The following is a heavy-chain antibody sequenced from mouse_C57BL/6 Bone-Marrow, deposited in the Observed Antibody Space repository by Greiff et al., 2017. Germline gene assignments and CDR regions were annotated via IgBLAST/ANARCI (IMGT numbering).Heavy chain of an antibody. CDR1: GYTFTSYW. D-gene: IGHD2-2*01. Sequence: QVQLQQPGAELVKPGASVKMSCKASGYTFTSYWITWVKQRPGQGLEWIGDIYPGSGSTNYNEKFKSKATLTVDTSSSTAYMQLSSLTSEDSAVYYCASGSTMVTTIDYWGQGTTRTVSS. V-gene: IGHV1-55*01. CDR2: IYPGSGST. CDR3: ASGSTMVTTIDY. J-gene: IGHJ2*01.